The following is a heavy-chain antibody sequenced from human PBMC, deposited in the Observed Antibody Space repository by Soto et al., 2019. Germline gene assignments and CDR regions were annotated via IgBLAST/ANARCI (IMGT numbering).Heavy chain of an antibody. V-gene: IGHV5-51*01. CDR2: IYPGDSDT. D-gene: IGHD5-12*01. Sequence: PGESLKISCKGSGYSFTSYWIGWVRQMPGKGLEWMGIIYPGDSDTRYSPSFQGQVTISADKSISTAYLQWSSLKASDTAMYYCARRKRGCGGYDAYYYYGMDVWGQGTTVTVSS. CDR3: ARRKRGCGGYDAYYYYGMDV. CDR1: GYSFTSYW. J-gene: IGHJ6*02.